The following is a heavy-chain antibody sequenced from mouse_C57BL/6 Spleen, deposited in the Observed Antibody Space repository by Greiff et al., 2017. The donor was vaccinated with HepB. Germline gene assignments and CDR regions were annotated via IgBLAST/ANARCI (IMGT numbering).Heavy chain of an antibody. CDR3: ARSGHYYGSSWFAY. Sequence: EVQLQQSGPELVKPGASVKIPCKASGYTFTDYNMDWVKQSHGKSLEWIGDINPNNGGTIYNQKFKGKATLTVDKSSSTAYMELRSLTSEDTAVYYCARSGHYYGSSWFAYWGQGTLVTVSA. D-gene: IGHD1-1*01. J-gene: IGHJ3*01. CDR1: GYTFTDYN. V-gene: IGHV1-18*01. CDR2: INPNNGGT.